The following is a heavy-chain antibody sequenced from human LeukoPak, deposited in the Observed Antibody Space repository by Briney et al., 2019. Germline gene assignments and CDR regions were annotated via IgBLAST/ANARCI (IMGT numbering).Heavy chain of an antibody. CDR3: ARGQYDSSGYSVN. Sequence: ASVKVSCKASGYTFTGYYIHWVRQAPGQGLEWMGWISNYDGNANYAQKVQGRVAMTTDISTNTAYMELRSLRSDDTAVYYCARGQYDSSGYSVNWGQGTLVTVSS. V-gene: IGHV1-18*04. CDR2: ISNYDGNA. J-gene: IGHJ4*02. D-gene: IGHD3-22*01. CDR1: GYTFTGYY.